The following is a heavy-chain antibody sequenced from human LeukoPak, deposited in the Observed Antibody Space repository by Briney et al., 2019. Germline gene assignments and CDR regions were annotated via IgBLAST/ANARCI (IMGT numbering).Heavy chain of an antibody. CDR1: GFTFIIYD. V-gene: IGHV3-23*01. J-gene: IGHJ4*02. D-gene: IGHD2-15*01. CDR3: AKSKFSCIGNNCYSPDY. Sequence: PGGSLRLSCAGSGFTFIIYDIYWVRQAPGKGLGWVLTISGSGASTYYADAVKGRFTISRDNSKNTLYLQVNSLRAEDTAVYYCAKSKFSCIGNNCYSPDYWGQGTLVTVSS. CDR2: ISGSGAST.